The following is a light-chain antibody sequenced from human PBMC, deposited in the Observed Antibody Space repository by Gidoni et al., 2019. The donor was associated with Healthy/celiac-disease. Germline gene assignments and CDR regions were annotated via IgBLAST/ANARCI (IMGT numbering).Light chain of an antibody. CDR1: QDISNY. J-gene: IGKJ2*01. Sequence: DIQMTQSPSSLSASVGDRVTITCQASQDISNYLNWYQQKPGKAPKLLIYDASNLETGVPSRFSGSGSGTDFTFTISSLQPEDIATYYCQQYDNRGYTFXXXTKLEIK. CDR2: DAS. CDR3: QQYDNRGYT. V-gene: IGKV1-33*01.